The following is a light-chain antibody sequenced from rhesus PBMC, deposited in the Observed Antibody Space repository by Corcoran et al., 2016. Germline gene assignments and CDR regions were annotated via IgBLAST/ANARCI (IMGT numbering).Light chain of an antibody. J-gene: IGKJ2*01. CDR3: QHGFVTPYS. V-gene: IGKV1-74*01. CDR1: QDISHN. CDR2: KAS. Sequence: DIQMTQSPSSLSASVGDRVTITCQASQDISHNLDWYQQKPGKVPKLLIYKASTLQSGVPSRFSGSGAGTDFTLTISSLQPEDFATYYCQHGFVTPYSFGQGTKVEIK.